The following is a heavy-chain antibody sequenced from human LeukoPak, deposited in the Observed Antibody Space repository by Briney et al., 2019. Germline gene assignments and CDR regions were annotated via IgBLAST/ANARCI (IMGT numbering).Heavy chain of an antibody. J-gene: IGHJ4*02. V-gene: IGHV3-21*01. CDR2: ISSSSSYI. CDR1: GFTFSSYW. CDR3: ARGRIAAAVFDY. Sequence: GGSLRLSCAASGFTFSSYWMTWVRQAPGKGLEWVSSISSSSSYIYYADSVKGRFAISRDNAKNSLYLQMNSLRAEDTAVYYCARGRIAAAVFDYWGQGTLVTVSS. D-gene: IGHD6-13*01.